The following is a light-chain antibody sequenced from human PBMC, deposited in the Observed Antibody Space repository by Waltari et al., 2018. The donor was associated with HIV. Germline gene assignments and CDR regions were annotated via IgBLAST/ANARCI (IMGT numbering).Light chain of an antibody. CDR1: SSNIGAGYD. CDR3: QSYDSNLSGV. CDR2: GNS. J-gene: IGLJ2*01. V-gene: IGLV1-40*01. Sequence: QSVLTQPPSVSAAPGQRATIPCTGSSSNIGAGYDVHWYQQFPGTPPKLLIYGNSNLPSGVPDRFSGSKAGTSASLAITGLQAEDEANYYCQSYDSNLSGVFGGGTKLTVL.